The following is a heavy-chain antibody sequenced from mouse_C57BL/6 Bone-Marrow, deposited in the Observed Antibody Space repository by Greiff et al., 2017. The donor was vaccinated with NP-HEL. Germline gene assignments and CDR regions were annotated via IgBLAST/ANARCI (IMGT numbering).Heavy chain of an antibody. CDR2: IDPNSGGT. CDR3: ANYCNGSSSFDY. V-gene: IGHV1-72*01. Sequence: QVQLQQPGAELVKPGASVKLSCKASGYTFTSYLMHWVKQRPGRGLEWIGRIDPNSGGTKYNEKFKSKATLTADKPSSTAYMQLNSLTSEDSAVYYCANYCNGSSSFDYWGQGTSLTVSS. D-gene: IGHD1-1*01. CDR1: GYTFTSYL. J-gene: IGHJ2*03.